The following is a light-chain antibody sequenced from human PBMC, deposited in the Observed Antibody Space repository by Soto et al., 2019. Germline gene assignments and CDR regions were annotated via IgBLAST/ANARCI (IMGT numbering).Light chain of an antibody. Sequence: DSQMTQSPSSLSASVGDRVTITCQASQDISNYLNWYQQKPGKAPKLLIYDASNLETGVPSRFSGSGSGTDFTFTISSLQPEDIATYYCQQYDNLPITFGPGTKVYIK. J-gene: IGKJ3*01. V-gene: IGKV1-33*01. CDR2: DAS. CDR1: QDISNY. CDR3: QQYDNLPIT.